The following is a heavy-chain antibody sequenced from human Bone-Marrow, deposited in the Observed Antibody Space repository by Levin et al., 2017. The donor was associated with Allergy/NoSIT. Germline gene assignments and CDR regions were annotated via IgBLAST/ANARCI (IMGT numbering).Heavy chain of an antibody. J-gene: IGHJ6*03. CDR2: ISYDGSNK. Sequence: GGSLRLSCAASGFTFSSYGMHWVRQAPGKGLEWVAVISYDGSNKYYADSVKGRFTISRDNSKNTLYLQMNSLRAEDTAVYYCAKDPVHCSGGSCGRRYYYYMDVWGKGTTVTVSS. CDR3: AKDPVHCSGGSCGRRYYYYMDV. D-gene: IGHD2-15*01. V-gene: IGHV3-30*18. CDR1: GFTFSSYG.